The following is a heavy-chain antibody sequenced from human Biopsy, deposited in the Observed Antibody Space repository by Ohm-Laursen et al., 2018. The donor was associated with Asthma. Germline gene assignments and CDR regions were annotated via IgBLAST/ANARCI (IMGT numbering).Heavy chain of an antibody. CDR1: GDILSSYG. CDR2: IIPIYGTT. CDR3: ARGGCYGDRRHHNCLDV. D-gene: IGHD4-17*01. Sequence: GASVKVSCKAHGDILSSYGIKWVRQAPGQGLEWMGGIIPIYGTTHSAQKFQGRVTITADESTSTAYMELTSLRKEDTAVYYCARGGCYGDRRHHNCLDVWGQGTTVTVSS. V-gene: IGHV1-69*13. J-gene: IGHJ6*02.